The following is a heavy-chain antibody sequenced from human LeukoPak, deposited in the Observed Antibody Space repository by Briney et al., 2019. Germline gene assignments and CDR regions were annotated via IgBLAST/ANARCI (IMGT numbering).Heavy chain of an antibody. V-gene: IGHV3-7*01. CDR2: INQDESKK. D-gene: IGHD4-17*01. CDR1: GFTFSGHW. CDR3: ARDGGHHGDLDY. Sequence: GGSLRLSCAASGFTFSGHWMTWVRQAPGKGLEWVAYINQDESKKYYVDSVKGRFTISRDNAKKSLNLQMNSLRVEDTAVYFCARDGGHHGDLDYWGQGTLVTVSS. J-gene: IGHJ4*02.